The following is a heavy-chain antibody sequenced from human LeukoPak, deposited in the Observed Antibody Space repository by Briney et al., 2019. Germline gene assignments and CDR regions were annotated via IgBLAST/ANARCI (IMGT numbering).Heavy chain of an antibody. CDR2: ISWNSGSI. D-gene: IGHD3-9*01. Sequence: GRCLRLSCAASGFTFEDYAMHWVRHASGKGLEWVSGISWNSGSIGYADSVKGRFTISRDNAKNSLYLQMNSLRAEDTALYYCAKDGRTRYFDWLDYWGQGTLVTVSS. CDR1: GFTFEDYA. CDR3: AKDGRTRYFDWLDY. V-gene: IGHV3-9*01. J-gene: IGHJ4*02.